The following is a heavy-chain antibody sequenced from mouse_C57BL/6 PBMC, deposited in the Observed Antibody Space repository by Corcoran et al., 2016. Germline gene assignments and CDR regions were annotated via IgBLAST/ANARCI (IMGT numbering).Heavy chain of an antibody. J-gene: IGHJ4*01. D-gene: IGHD2-5*01. Sequence: EVQLQQSGPVLVKPGASVKMSCKASGYPFTDYYMNWVKQSHGKSLEWIGVINPYNGGTSYNQKFKGKATLTVDKSSSTASMELNSLTSEDSAVYYCARGSNGAMDYWGQGTSVTVSS. CDR3: ARGSNGAMDY. V-gene: IGHV1-19*01. CDR2: INPYNGGT. CDR1: GYPFTDYY.